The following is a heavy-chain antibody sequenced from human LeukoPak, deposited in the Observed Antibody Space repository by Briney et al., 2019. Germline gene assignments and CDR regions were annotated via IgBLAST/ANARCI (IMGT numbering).Heavy chain of an antibody. CDR3: ARDRGEVVAATSY. D-gene: IGHD2-15*01. CDR2: ISGSGGST. Sequence: GGSLRLSCAASGFTFSSYAMSWVRQAPGKGLEWVSAISGSGGSTYYADSVKGRFTISRDNAKNSLYLQMNSLRAEDTAVYYCARDRGEVVAATSYWGQGTLVTVSS. V-gene: IGHV3-23*01. CDR1: GFTFSSYA. J-gene: IGHJ4*02.